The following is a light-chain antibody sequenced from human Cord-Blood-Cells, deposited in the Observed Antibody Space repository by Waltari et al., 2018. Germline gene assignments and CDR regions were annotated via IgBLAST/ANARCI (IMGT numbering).Light chain of an antibody. CDR2: STS. J-gene: IGLJ3*02. CDR3: GLYMGSGIWV. V-gene: IGLV8-61*01. CDR1: SGSVSTSYY. Sequence: QTVVTQEPSFSVSPGGTVTLTCGLSSGSVSTSYYPSWYQQTPGQAPRTLINSTSTRSAWVPDRYSGSILGNKAALTSTGAQADDESDYYCGLYMGSGIWVFGGGTKLTVL.